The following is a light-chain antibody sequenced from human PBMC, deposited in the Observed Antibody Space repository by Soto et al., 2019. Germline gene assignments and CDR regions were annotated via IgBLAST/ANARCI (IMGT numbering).Light chain of an antibody. CDR3: QQYNNWWT. Sequence: EIVMTQSPATLSVSPGERATLSCRASQSISNNLAWYHQRPGQAPRLLIYGASTRATGIPARFSGSGSGTEFTLTSSRLQSEVFVVYYCQQYNNWWTFGQGTRVEIK. CDR1: QSISNN. J-gene: IGKJ1*01. CDR2: GAS. V-gene: IGKV3-15*01.